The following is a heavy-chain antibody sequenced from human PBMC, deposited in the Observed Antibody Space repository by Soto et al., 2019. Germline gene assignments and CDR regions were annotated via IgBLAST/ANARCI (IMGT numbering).Heavy chain of an antibody. CDR2: INHSGST. V-gene: IGHV4-34*01. Sequence: NPSETLSLTCAVYGGSFSGYYWSWIRQPPGKGLEWIGEINHSGSTNYNPSLKSRVTISVDTSKNQFSLKLSSVTAADTAVYYCARPYGSGSYSRQGFDPWGQGTLVTVSS. D-gene: IGHD3-10*01. CDR3: ARPYGSGSYSRQGFDP. J-gene: IGHJ5*02. CDR1: GGSFSGYY.